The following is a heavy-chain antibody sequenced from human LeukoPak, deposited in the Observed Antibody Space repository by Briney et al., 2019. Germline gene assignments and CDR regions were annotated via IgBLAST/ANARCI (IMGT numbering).Heavy chain of an antibody. CDR3: AKSGGYFDWFNDY. V-gene: IGHV3-23*01. CDR1: GFTFSSYA. J-gene: IGHJ4*02. CDR2: ISGSGGST. D-gene: IGHD3-9*01. Sequence: QSGGSLRLSCAASGFTFSSYAMSWVRQAPGKGLEWVSAISGSGGSTYYADSVKGRFTISRDNSKNTLYLQMNSLRAEDTAVYYCAKSGGYFDWFNDYWGQGTLVTVSS.